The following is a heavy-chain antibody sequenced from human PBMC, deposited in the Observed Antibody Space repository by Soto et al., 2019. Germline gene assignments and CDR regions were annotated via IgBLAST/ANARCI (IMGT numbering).Heavy chain of an antibody. CDR2: INHSGST. CDR3: ARGYSYGFYYYYDMDG. D-gene: IGHD5-18*01. Sequence: PSETLSLTCAVYGGSFSGYYWSWIRQPPGKGLVWIGEINHSGSTNYNPSLKSRVTISVDTSKNQFSLKLSSVTAADTAVYYCARGYSYGFYYYYDMDGWGQGTTVTVSS. V-gene: IGHV4-34*01. CDR1: GGSFSGYY. J-gene: IGHJ6*02.